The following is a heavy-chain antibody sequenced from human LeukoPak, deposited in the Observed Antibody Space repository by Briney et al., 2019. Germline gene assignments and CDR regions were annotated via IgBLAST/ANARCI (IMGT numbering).Heavy chain of an antibody. Sequence: PSETLSLTCTVSGGSISSYYWSWIRQPPGKGLEWIGYIYYSGSTNYNPSLKSRVTISVDTSKNQFSLKLSSVTAADTAVYYCARGSITMVRGWFDPWGQGTLVTVSS. CDR1: GGSISSYY. D-gene: IGHD3-10*01. V-gene: IGHV4-59*01. J-gene: IGHJ5*02. CDR2: IYYSGST. CDR3: ARGSITMVRGWFDP.